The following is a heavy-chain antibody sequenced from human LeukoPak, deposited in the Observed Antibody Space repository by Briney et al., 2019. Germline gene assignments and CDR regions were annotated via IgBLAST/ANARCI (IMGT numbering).Heavy chain of an antibody. CDR1: GYSISSGYY. D-gene: IGHD5-18*01. J-gene: IGHJ4*02. Sequence: SETLSLTCAVPGYSISSGYYWGWIRQPPGKGLEWIGSIYHSVSTYYNPSLKSRVTLSVDTSKNQFSLKLSSVTAADTAVYYCARERDTAMVHDYWGQGTLVTVSS. CDR2: IYHSVST. CDR3: ARERDTAMVHDY. V-gene: IGHV4-38-2*02.